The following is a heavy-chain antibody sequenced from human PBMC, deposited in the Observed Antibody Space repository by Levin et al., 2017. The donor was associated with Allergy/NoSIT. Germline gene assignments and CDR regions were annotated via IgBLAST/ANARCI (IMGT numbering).Heavy chain of an antibody. CDR2: IYYSGST. CDR1: GGSISSSSYY. V-gene: IGHV4-39*01. Sequence: SQTLSLTCTVSGGSISSSSYYWGWIRQPPGKGLEWIGSIYYSGSTYYNPSLKSRVTISVDTSKNQFSLKLSSVTAADTAVYYCARSRYCSSTSCYVGWGIAFDIWGQGTMVTVSS. D-gene: IGHD2-2*01. CDR3: ARSRYCSSTSCYVGWGIAFDI. J-gene: IGHJ3*02.